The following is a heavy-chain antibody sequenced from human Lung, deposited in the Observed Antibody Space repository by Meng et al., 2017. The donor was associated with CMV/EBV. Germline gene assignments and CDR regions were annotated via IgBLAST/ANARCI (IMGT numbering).Heavy chain of an antibody. V-gene: IGHV3-23*01. Sequence: LTCAATGFAFRNYAMSWVRQAPGKGLEWVSSTSGSGGATYYADSVKARFTISRDNSKNTLYLQLNSLRVEDTAVYYCAKHPIYSYGYLEYNWFDPWGQGTLVTVSS. D-gene: IGHD5-18*01. CDR2: TSGSGGAT. CDR3: AKHPIYSYGYLEYNWFDP. J-gene: IGHJ5*02. CDR1: GFAFRNYA.